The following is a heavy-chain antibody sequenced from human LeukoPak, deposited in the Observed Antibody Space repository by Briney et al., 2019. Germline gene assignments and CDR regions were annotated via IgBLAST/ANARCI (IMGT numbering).Heavy chain of an antibody. J-gene: IGHJ4*02. CDR3: ARGSPYSRYSVDY. CDR2: VSSSGSTI. Sequence: GGSLRLSCAASGFSFTDYYMTWIRQAPGKGLEWVSYVSSSGSTIYYADSVKGRFTISRDNAKKSLSLQMNSLRAEDTAVYYCARGSPYSRYSVDYWGQGTLVTVSS. D-gene: IGHD2-21*01. V-gene: IGHV3-11*01. CDR1: GFSFTDYY.